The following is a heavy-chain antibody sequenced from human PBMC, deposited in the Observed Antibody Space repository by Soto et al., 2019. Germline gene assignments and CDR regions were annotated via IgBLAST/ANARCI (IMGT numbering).Heavy chain of an antibody. CDR2: IKRKAEGGTT. D-gene: IGHD4-17*01. V-gene: IGHV3-15*01. CDR3: TTDRTVSRRTTGIDY. Sequence: PGGSLRLSCAASGFAFSHAWMSGVRQAPGEGLEWVGRIKRKAEGGTTDYAAPMQGRFTISRDDSKNTLYLQMTGLKTEDTAVYYCTTDRTVSRRTTGIDYWGQGTLVTVSS. J-gene: IGHJ4*02. CDR1: GFAFSHAW.